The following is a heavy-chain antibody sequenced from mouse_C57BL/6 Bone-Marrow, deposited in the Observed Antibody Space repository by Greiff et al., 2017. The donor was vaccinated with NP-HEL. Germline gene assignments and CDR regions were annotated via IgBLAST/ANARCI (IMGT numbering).Heavy chain of an antibody. Sequence: EVKLMESGAELVRPGASVKLSCTASGFNIKDDYMHWVKQRPEQGLEWIGWIDPENGDTEYASKFQGKATITADTSSNTAYLQLSSLTSEDTAVYYFTSITTVVNWYFGVWDTGTTVTVSS. CDR1: GFNIKDDY. J-gene: IGHJ1*03. V-gene: IGHV14-4*01. CDR3: TSITTVVNWYFGV. CDR2: IDPENGDT. D-gene: IGHD1-1*01.